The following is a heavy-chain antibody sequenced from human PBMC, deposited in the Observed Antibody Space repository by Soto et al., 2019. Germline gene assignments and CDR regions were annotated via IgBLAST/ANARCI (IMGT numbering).Heavy chain of an antibody. CDR3: AKGGRQWLVTSDFNY. J-gene: IGHJ4*02. V-gene: IGHV3-30*18. Sequence: VQLVESGGGVVQPGRSLRLSCAASGFTFSDYAMHWVRQAPGKGLEWVAVVSHDGRNTHYADSVKGRFTISRDSSKNKFSVEMTSLSAEDTAVYYCAKGGRQWLVTSDFNYWGQGALVTVSS. D-gene: IGHD6-19*01. CDR2: VSHDGRNT. CDR1: GFTFSDYA.